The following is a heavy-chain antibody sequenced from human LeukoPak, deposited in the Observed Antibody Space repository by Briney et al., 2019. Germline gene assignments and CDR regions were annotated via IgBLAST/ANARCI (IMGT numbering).Heavy chain of an antibody. CDR3: ARANILTGYYHFDY. CDR1: GGSISSGDYY. V-gene: IGHV4-30-4*01. CDR2: IYYSGST. D-gene: IGHD3-9*01. J-gene: IGHJ4*02. Sequence: SETLSLTCTVSGGSISSGDYYCSWIRQPPGKGLEWIGYIYYSGSTYYNPSLKSRVTISVDTSKNQFSLKLSSVTAADTAVYYCARANILTGYYHFDYWGQGTLVTVSS.